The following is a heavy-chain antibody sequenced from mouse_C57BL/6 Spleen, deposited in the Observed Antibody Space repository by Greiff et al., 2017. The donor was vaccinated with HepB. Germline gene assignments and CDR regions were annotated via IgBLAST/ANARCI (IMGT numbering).Heavy chain of an antibody. J-gene: IGHJ1*03. V-gene: IGHV1-52*01. D-gene: IGHD2-2*01. CDR3: ARSGYGYDGNWYFDV. Sequence: QVQLQQPGAELVRPGSSVKLSCKASGYTFTSYWMHWVKQRPIQGLEWIGNIDPSDSETHYNQKFKDKATLTVDKSSSTAYMQLSSLTSEDTAVYYCARSGYGYDGNWYFDVWGTGTTVTVSS. CDR2: IDPSDSET. CDR1: GYTFTSYW.